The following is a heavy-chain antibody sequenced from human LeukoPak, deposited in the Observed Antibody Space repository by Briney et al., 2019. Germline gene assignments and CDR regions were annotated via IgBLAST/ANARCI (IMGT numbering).Heavy chain of an antibody. CDR2: IYYSGST. D-gene: IGHD6-13*01. CDR1: GGSISSYY. V-gene: IGHV4-59*01. CDR3: ARVSYSSSWSVEDYYFDY. J-gene: IGHJ4*02. Sequence: SETLSLTCTVSGGSISSYYWSWIRQPPGKGLEWIGYIYYSGSTNYNPSLKSRVTTSVDTSKNQFSLKLSSVTAADTAVYYCARVSYSSSWSVEDYYFDYWGQGTLVTVSS.